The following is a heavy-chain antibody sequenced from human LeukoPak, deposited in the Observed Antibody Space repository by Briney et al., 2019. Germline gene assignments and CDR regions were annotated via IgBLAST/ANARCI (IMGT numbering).Heavy chain of an antibody. D-gene: IGHD2-2*01. J-gene: IGHJ6*03. Sequence: ASVKVSCKASGYTFTSYGISWVRQAPGQGLEWMGWISAYNGNTNYAQKLQGRVTMTTDTSTSTAYMELRSLRSEDTAVYYCARAEVCSSSSCYFYMDVWGQGTTVTISS. V-gene: IGHV1-18*01. CDR2: ISAYNGNT. CDR3: ARAEVCSSSSCYFYMDV. CDR1: GYTFTSYG.